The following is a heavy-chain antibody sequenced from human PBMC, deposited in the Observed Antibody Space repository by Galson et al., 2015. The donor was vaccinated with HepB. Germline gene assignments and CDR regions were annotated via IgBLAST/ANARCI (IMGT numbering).Heavy chain of an antibody. CDR2: INAGNGNT. CDR3: ARDRRYSNYANYYYYYMDV. CDR1: GYTVTSYA. J-gene: IGHJ6*03. V-gene: IGHV1-3*01. Sequence: SVKVSCKASGYTVTSYAMHWVRQAPGQRLEWMGWINAGNGNTKYSQKFQGRVTITRDTSASTAHMELSSLRSEDTAVYYCARDRRYSNYANYYYYYMDVWGKGTTVTVSS. D-gene: IGHD4-11*01.